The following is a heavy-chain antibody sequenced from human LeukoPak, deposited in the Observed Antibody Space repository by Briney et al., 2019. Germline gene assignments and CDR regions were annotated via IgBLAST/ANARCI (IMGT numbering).Heavy chain of an antibody. CDR1: GFTFSGYG. V-gene: IGHV3-30*18. D-gene: IGHD3-9*01. CDR3: AKGGDYDILTGYRSYYGVDD. Sequence: GGSLRLSCAGSGFTFSGYGMHWVRQAPGKGLEWVAVISYDGNDKDYADSVKGRFTISRDNSKNTLYLQVNSLRAEDTAVYYCAKGGDYDILTGYRSYYGVDDWGKGTTVTVSS. J-gene: IGHJ6*04. CDR2: ISYDGNDK.